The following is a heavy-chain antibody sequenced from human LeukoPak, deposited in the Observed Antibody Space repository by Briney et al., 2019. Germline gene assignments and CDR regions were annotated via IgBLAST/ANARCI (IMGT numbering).Heavy chain of an antibody. CDR1: GYSISSGYY. CDR2: IYHSGST. V-gene: IGHV4-38-2*01. Sequence: TSETLSLTCAVSGYSISSGYYWGWIRQPPGKGLEWIGSIYHSGSTYYNPSLKSRVTMSVDTSKNQFSLKLSSVTAADTAVYYCAREMVRGVIIFIDYWGQGTLVTVSS. CDR3: AREMVRGVIIFIDY. J-gene: IGHJ4*02. D-gene: IGHD3-10*01.